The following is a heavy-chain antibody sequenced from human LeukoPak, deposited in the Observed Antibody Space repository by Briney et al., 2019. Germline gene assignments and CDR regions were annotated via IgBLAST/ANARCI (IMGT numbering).Heavy chain of an antibody. CDR3: ARETYYYDSSGYDNFDY. CDR2: ISYDGSNK. CDR1: GFTFSSYA. V-gene: IGHV3-30-3*01. D-gene: IGHD3-22*01. J-gene: IGHJ4*02. Sequence: PGRSLRLSCAAFGFTFSSYAMHWVRQAPGKGLEWVAVISYDGSNKYYADSVKGRFTISRDNSKNTLYLQMNSLRAEDTAVYYCARETYYYDSSGYDNFDYWGQGTLVTVSS.